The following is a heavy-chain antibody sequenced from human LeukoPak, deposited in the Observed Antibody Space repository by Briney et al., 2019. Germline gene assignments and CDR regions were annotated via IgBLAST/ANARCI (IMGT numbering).Heavy chain of an antibody. D-gene: IGHD6-13*01. CDR2: IIPIFGTA. Sequence: ASVKVSCKASGGTFSSYAISWVRQAPGQGLEWMGGIIPIFGTANYAQKFQGRVTITADESTSTAYMELSSLRSEDTAVYYCAREGSIAAAGVYYYYGMNVRGQGTTVTVSS. J-gene: IGHJ6*02. V-gene: IGHV1-69*13. CDR1: GGTFSSYA. CDR3: AREGSIAAAGVYYYYGMNV.